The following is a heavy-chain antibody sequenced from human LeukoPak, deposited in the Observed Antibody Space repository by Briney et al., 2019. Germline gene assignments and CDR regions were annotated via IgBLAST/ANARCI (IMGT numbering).Heavy chain of an antibody. J-gene: IGHJ6*03. V-gene: IGHV1-24*01. CDR2: IIPVLGTT. D-gene: IGHD3-10*01. CDR3: ATSGGDYYYYSLDV. Sequence: GASVKVSCKVSGYTLTELSMHWVRQAPGKGLEWMGGIIPVLGTTNYAQTFQNKVTITADESTSTTYMELSSLTSEDTAVYYCATSGGDYYYYSLDVWGKGTPVTISS. CDR1: GYTLTELS.